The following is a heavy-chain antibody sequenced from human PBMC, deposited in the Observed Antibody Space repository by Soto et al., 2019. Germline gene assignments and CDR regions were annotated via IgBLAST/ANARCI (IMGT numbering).Heavy chain of an antibody. Sequence: EVQLVESGGGLVQPGGSLRLSCAASGFNFRSYNMNWVRQAPGKGLEWLSDISPSGGGIYSADSVKGRFTISRDNAKNLLYREMTRLRAEDTAMYYCAKGATAVTTVGDYWCEGALVTVSS. CDR2: ISPSGGGI. CDR1: GFNFRSYN. V-gene: IGHV3-48*04. J-gene: IGHJ4*02. D-gene: IGHD4-17*01. CDR3: AKGATAVTTVGDY.